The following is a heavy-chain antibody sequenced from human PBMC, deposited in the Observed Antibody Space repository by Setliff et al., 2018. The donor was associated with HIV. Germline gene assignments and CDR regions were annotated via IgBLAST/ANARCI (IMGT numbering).Heavy chain of an antibody. CDR1: GYSFTTSG. V-gene: IGHV1-18*01. CDR2: INIRSGNT. J-gene: IGHJ3*02. D-gene: IGHD2-2*01. CDR3: ARAYCSSTSCYLYAFDI. Sequence: ASVKVSCKASGYSFTTSGVSWVRQAPGQGLEWMGWINIRSGNTNYAQKLQGRVTMTTDTSTSTAYMELRSLRSDDTAVYYCARAYCSSTSCYLYAFDIWGQGTMVTVS.